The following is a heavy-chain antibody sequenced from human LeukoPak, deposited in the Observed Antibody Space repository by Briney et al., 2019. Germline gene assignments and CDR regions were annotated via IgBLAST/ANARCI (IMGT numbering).Heavy chain of an antibody. CDR3: AGLVPAPTVYYYGMDV. V-gene: IGHV4-59*01. CDR2: IYYSGST. J-gene: IGHJ6*04. CDR1: GGSISSYY. D-gene: IGHD2-2*01. Sequence: SETLSLTCTVSGGSISSYYWSWIRQPPGKGLEWIGYIYYSGSTNYNPSLKSRVTISVDTSKNQFSLKLSSVTAADTAVYYCAGLVPAPTVYYYGMDVWGKGTTVTVSS.